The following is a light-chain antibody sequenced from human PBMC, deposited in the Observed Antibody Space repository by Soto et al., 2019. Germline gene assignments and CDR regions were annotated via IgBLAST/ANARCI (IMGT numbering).Light chain of an antibody. Sequence: QSVLTQPPSVSGAPGQRVTISCTGSSSNIGAGYDVNWYQQLPGTAPKLLIYGNNNRPSGVPDRFSGSKSATSASLAITGLQADDEADYYCQSYDSSLSGSNWVFGGGTQLTVL. CDR2: GNN. CDR3: QSYDSSLSGSNWV. V-gene: IGLV1-40*01. CDR1: SSNIGAGYD. J-gene: IGLJ3*02.